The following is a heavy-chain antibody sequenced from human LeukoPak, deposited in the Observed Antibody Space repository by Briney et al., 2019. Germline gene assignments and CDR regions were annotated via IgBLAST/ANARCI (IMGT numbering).Heavy chain of an antibody. CDR1: GYSISSGYY. Sequence: ETLSLTCTVSGYSISSGYYWGWIRQPSGKGLEWIGSIYHSGSTYYNPSLKSRVTISVDTSKNQFSLNLSSVTAADTAVFYCARATYYYDSSGYWTLEFDFDIWGQGTMVTVSS. CDR2: IYHSGST. CDR3: ARATYYYDSSGYWTLEFDFDI. J-gene: IGHJ3*02. V-gene: IGHV4-38-2*02. D-gene: IGHD3-22*01.